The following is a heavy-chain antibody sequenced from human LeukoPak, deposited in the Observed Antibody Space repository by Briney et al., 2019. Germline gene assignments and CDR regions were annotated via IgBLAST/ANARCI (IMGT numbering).Heavy chain of an antibody. CDR2: IHHSGSA. CDR3: ARLGYCSSTSCYPDL. D-gene: IGHD2-2*01. CDR1: AYSMNSLNY. V-gene: IGHV4-38-2*01. J-gene: IGHJ5*02. Sequence: PSDTLSLTCAVSAYSMNSLNYWGWIRQPPGKGLEWISSIHHSGSADYTPSLKSRVIISIDTSKNQFSLKLTYVTAADTAVYSCARLGYCSSTSCYPDLWGQGTLVTVS.